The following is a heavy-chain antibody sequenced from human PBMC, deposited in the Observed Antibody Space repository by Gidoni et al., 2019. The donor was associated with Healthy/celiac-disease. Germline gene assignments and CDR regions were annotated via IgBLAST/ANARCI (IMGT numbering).Heavy chain of an antibody. V-gene: IGHV5-51*03. CDR3: ATSDIVVVPAAIAYN. CDR2: ICPGDSDT. CDR1: GYSFTSYW. J-gene: IGHJ4*02. Sequence: EVQLVQSGAEVKKPGESLKISCKGSGYSFTSYWIGWVRQMPGKGLEWMGIICPGDSDTRYSPSFQGQVTISADKSISTAYLQWSSLKASDTAMYYCATSDIVVVPAAIAYNWGQGTLVTVSS. D-gene: IGHD2-2*01.